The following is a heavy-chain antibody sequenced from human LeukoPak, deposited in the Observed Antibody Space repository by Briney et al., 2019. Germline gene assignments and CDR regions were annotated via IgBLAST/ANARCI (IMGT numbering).Heavy chain of an antibody. J-gene: IGHJ3*02. Sequence: GRSLRLSCAASGFTFDDYAMHWVRQAPGKGLEWVSAISGSGGSTYYADSVKGRFTISRDNSKNTLYLQMNSLRAEDTAVYYCAKDSVTTFFLPDDAFDIWGQGTMVTVSS. V-gene: IGHV3-23*01. CDR3: AKDSVTTFFLPDDAFDI. CDR1: GFTFDDYA. CDR2: ISGSGGST. D-gene: IGHD4-17*01.